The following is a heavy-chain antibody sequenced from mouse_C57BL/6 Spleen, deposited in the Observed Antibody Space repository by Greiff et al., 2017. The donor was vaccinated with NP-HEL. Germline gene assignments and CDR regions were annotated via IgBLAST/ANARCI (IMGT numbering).Heavy chain of an antibody. J-gene: IGHJ4*01. CDR1: GFTFTDYY. CDR2: IRNKANGYTT. V-gene: IGHV7-3*01. Sequence: EVKLVESGGGLVQPGGSLSLSCAASGFTFTDYYMSWVRQPPGKALEWLGFIRNKANGYTTEYSASVKGRFTISRDNSQSILYLQMNALGAEDSATYYCERNWDGGAMDYWGQGTSVTVSS. D-gene: IGHD4-1*01. CDR3: ERNWDGGAMDY.